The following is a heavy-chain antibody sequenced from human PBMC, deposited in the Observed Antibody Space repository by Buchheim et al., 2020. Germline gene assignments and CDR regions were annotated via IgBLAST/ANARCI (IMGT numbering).Heavy chain of an antibody. CDR3: ARGQRRAAAGHYYYYYGMDV. D-gene: IGHD6-13*01. V-gene: IGHV3-33*01. CDR2: IWYDGSNK. J-gene: IGHJ6*02. Sequence: QVQLVESGGGVVQPGRSLRLSCAASGFTFSSYGIHWVRQAPGKGLEWVAVIWYDGSNKYYADSVKGRFTISRDNSKNTLYLQMNSLRAEDTAVYYCARGQRRAAAGHYYYYYGMDVWGQGTT. CDR1: GFTFSSYG.